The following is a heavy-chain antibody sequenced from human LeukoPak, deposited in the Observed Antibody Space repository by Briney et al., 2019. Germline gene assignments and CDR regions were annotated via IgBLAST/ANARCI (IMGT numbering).Heavy chain of an antibody. V-gene: IGHV4-59*01. Sequence: SETLSLTCTVSGGSISSYYWSWIRQPPGKGLEWIGYIYYSGSTNYNPSLKSRVTISVDTSKNQFSLKLSSVTAADTAVYYCAGSLKYYYYYYGMDVWGQGTTVTVSS. J-gene: IGHJ6*02. CDR2: IYYSGST. CDR3: AGSLKYYYYYYGMDV. D-gene: IGHD3-10*01. CDR1: GGSISSYY.